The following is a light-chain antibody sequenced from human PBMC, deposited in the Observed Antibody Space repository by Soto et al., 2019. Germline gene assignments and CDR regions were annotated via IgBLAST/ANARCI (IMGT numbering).Light chain of an antibody. CDR2: GNS. CDR3: QSYDSSLSVVV. V-gene: IGLV1-40*01. Sequence: QSVLTQPPSXXXXXXXXXXISCTGSSSNIGAGYDVHWYQQLPGTAPKLLIYGNSNRPSGVPDRFSGSKSGTSASLAITGLQAEDEADYYCQSYDSSLSVVVFGGGTKLTVL. CDR1: SSNIGAGYD. J-gene: IGLJ2*01.